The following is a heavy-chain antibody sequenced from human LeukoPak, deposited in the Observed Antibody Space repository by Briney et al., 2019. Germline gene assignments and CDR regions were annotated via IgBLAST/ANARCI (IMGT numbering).Heavy chain of an antibody. CDR2: INWNGGST. CDR1: GFTFDDYG. J-gene: IGHJ4*02. Sequence: GGSLRLSCAASGFTFDDYGMSWVRQAPGKGLEWVSGINWNGGSTGYADSVKGRFTISRDNSKNTLYLQMNSLRAEDTAVYYCAKDRDYYDSSGYYYEYYFDYWGQGTLVAVSS. V-gene: IGHV3-20*04. D-gene: IGHD3-22*01. CDR3: AKDRDYYDSSGYYYEYYFDY.